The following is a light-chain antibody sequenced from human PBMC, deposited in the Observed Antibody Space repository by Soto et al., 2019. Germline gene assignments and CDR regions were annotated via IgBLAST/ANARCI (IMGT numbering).Light chain of an antibody. CDR3: QQSNNWPPLT. J-gene: IGKJ4*01. Sequence: IVLTQSPATLSLSPGERATLSCRASQSVSSNLAWYQQKPGQDPRLLIYGAYTRATGIPDRFSVSGSGTEFTLTISSLQSEDFALYYCQQSNNWPPLTFGGGTKVDIK. CDR1: QSVSSN. CDR2: GAY. V-gene: IGKV3-15*01.